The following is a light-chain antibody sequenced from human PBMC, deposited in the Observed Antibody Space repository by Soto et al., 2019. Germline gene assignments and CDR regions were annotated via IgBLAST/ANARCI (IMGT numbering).Light chain of an antibody. J-gene: IGKJ1*01. Sequence: DIQMTQSPSSLSASVGDTVTITCRASQSISTYLNWYQQIPGKAPKLLIYAASSLQTGVPSTFSGSGSGTDITLTISSLPPEVFASYYCQQNYSTARTFGQGTKVEIK. CDR1: QSISTY. CDR2: AAS. CDR3: QQNYSTART. V-gene: IGKV1-39*01.